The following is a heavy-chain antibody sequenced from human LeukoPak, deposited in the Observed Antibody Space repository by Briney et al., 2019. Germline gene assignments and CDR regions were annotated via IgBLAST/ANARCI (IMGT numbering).Heavy chain of an antibody. CDR2: TRSKAYGGTT. J-gene: IGHJ4*02. Sequence: GGSLRLSCAASGFTFSSYGMIWVRQAPGKGLEWVGFTRSKAYGGTTEYAASVKGRFTISRDDSKSIAYLQMNSLKTEDTAVYYCTRHSSFKGYNDYWGQGTLVTVSS. V-gene: IGHV3-49*04. CDR1: GFTFSSYG. CDR3: TRHSSFKGYNDY. D-gene: IGHD6-6*01.